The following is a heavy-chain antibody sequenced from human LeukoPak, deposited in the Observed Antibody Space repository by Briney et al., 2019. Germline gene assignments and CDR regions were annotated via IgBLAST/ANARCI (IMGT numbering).Heavy chain of an antibody. V-gene: IGHV4-39*07. CDR3: ARDLRAVVLMVYAPYFDY. J-gene: IGHJ4*02. CDR1: GGSSSSSSYY. D-gene: IGHD2-8*01. Sequence: SETLSLTCTVSGGSSSSSSYYWGWIRQPPGKGLEWIGSIYYSGSTYYNPSLKSRVTISVDTSKNQFSLKLSSVTAADTAVYYCARDLRAVVLMVYAPYFDYWGQGTLVTVSS. CDR2: IYYSGST.